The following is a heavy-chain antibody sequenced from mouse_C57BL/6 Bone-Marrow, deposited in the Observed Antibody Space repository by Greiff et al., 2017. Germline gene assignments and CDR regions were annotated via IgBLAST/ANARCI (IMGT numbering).Heavy chain of an antibody. Sequence: EVKLEESGGGLVQPGGSMKLSCVASGFTFSNSWMNWVRQSPEKGLEWVAQIRLKSDNYATHYAESVKGRFTISRDDSKSSVYLQMNNLRAEDTGIYYCTGDGYYLMDYWGQGTSVTVSS. D-gene: IGHD2-3*01. J-gene: IGHJ4*01. CDR2: IRLKSDNYAT. CDR1: GFTFSNSW. CDR3: TGDGYYLMDY. V-gene: IGHV6-3*01.